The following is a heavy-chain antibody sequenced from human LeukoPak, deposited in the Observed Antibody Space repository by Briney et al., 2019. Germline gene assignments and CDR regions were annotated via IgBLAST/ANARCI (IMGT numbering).Heavy chain of an antibody. CDR2: ISSSSSTI. J-gene: IGHJ5*02. CDR1: GFTFSSYS. Sequence: GGSLRLSCAASGFTFSSYSMNWVRQAPGKGLEWVSYISSSSSTIYYADSVKGRFTISRDNAKNSLYLQMNSLRAEDTAVYYCARVSGSPLPDPWGQGTLVTVSS. CDR3: ARVSGSPLPDP. D-gene: IGHD2-8*01. V-gene: IGHV3-48*01.